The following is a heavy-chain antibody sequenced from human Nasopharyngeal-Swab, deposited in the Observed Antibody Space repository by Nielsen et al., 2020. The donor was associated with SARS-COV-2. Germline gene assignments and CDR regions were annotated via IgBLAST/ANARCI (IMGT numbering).Heavy chain of an antibody. Sequence: GESLKISCAASGFTFSSYSMNWVRQAPGKGLEWVSYISSSSSTIYHADSVKGRFTISRDNAKNSLYLQMNSLRDEDTAVYYCARDQYYDSSGYYYYGMDVWGQGTTVTVSS. V-gene: IGHV3-48*02. J-gene: IGHJ6*02. CDR1: GFTFSSYS. CDR3: ARDQYYDSSGYYYYGMDV. CDR2: ISSSSSTI. D-gene: IGHD3-22*01.